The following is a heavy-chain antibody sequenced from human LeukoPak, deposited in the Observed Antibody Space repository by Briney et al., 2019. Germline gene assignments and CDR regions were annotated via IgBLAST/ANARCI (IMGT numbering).Heavy chain of an antibody. CDR3: AREGYYYDSSGYAHDAFDI. Sequence: GGSLRLSCAASGVTVSSNYMTWVRQAPGKGLEWVSSISSSSSYIYYADSVKGRFTISRDNAKNSLYLQMNSLRAEDTAVYYCAREGYYYDSSGYAHDAFDIWGQGTMVTVSS. CDR2: ISSSSSYI. D-gene: IGHD3-22*01. J-gene: IGHJ3*02. CDR1: GVTVSSNY. V-gene: IGHV3-21*01.